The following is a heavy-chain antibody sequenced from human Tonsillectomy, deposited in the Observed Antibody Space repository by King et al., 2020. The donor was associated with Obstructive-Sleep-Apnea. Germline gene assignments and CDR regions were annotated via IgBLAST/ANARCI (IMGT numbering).Heavy chain of an antibody. D-gene: IGHD5-12*01. CDR3: ARVTRLVATIPFDF. CDR1: GFTFSNYA. J-gene: IGHJ4*02. CDR2: ISYDGSKK. V-gene: IGHV3-30-3*01. Sequence: VQLVESGGGVVQPGRSLRLSCAASGFTFSNYAMNWVRQAPGKGLEWVALISYDGSKKYYADSLKGRFTISRDNSKNTLYLQMNSLRAEDTAVYYCARVTRLVATIPFDFWGQGTLVTVSS.